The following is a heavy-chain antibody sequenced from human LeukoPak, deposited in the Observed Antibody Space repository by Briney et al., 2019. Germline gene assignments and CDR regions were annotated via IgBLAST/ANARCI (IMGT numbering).Heavy chain of an antibody. CDR1: GGSISNENW. Sequence: SETLYLTCAVSGGSISNENWWGWVRQPPGKGLEWIGEIYHSGSTNYIPSLKSRVTISVDKSKNQFSLKLTSVTAADTAVYYCAGSPIGYGMDVWGQGTTVTVSS. J-gene: IGHJ6*02. CDR3: AGSPIGYGMDV. CDR2: IYHSGST. V-gene: IGHV4-4*02.